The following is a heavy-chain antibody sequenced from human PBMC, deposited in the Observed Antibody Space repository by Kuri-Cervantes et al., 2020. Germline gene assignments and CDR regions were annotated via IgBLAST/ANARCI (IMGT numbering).Heavy chain of an antibody. CDR1: GGSISSGGYS. CDR3: ARVNPYCGGDCWGYFDY. D-gene: IGHD2-21*02. J-gene: IGHJ4*02. V-gene: IGHV4-30-2*01. Sequence: LRLSCAVSGGSISSGGYSWSWIRQPPGKGMEWIGYIYHSGSTYYNPSLKSRVTISVDRSKIQFSLKLSSVTAAGTAVYHVARVNPYCGGDCWGYFDYWGQGTLVTVSS. CDR2: IYHSGST.